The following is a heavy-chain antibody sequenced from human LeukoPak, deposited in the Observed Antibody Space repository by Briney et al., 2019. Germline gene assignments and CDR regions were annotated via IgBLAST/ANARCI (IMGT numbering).Heavy chain of an antibody. Sequence: PGRSLRLSCAASGFTFSSYGMHWVRQAPGKGLEWVAVIWYDGSNKYYADSVKGRFTISRDNSKNTLYLQMNSLRAEDTAVYYCGRDGSGSYYNVLRAFDIWGRGTMVTVSS. CDR1: GFTFSSYG. D-gene: IGHD3-10*01. V-gene: IGHV3-33*01. J-gene: IGHJ3*02. CDR3: GRDGSGSYYNVLRAFDI. CDR2: IWYDGSNK.